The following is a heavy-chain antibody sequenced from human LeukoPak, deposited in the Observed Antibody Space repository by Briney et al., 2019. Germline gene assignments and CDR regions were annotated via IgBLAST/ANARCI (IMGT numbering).Heavy chain of an antibody. CDR1: GGSISSSSYY. J-gene: IGHJ4*02. V-gene: IGHV4-39*01. D-gene: IGHD3-22*01. CDR3: ARNAYYYDSSGYYYMGYYFDY. Sequence: SETLSLTCTVSGGSISSSSYYWGWIRQPPGKGLEWIRSIYYSGSTYYNPSLKSRVTISVDTSKNQFSLKLSSVTAADTAVYYCARNAYYYDSSGYYYMGYYFDYWGQGTLVTVSS. CDR2: IYYSGST.